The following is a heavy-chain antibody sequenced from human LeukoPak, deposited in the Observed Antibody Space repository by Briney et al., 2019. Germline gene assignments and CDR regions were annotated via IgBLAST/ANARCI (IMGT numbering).Heavy chain of an antibody. CDR2: IYYSGST. Sequence: SETLSLTCTVSGGSISSYYWSWIRQPPGKGLQWIGYIYYSGSTNYNPSLKSRVTISVDTSKNQFSLKLSSVTAADTAVYYCARGRVTMVRGVTPSWFDPWGQGTLVTVSS. V-gene: IGHV4-59*01. CDR1: GGSISSYY. CDR3: ARGRVTMVRGVTPSWFDP. D-gene: IGHD3-10*01. J-gene: IGHJ5*02.